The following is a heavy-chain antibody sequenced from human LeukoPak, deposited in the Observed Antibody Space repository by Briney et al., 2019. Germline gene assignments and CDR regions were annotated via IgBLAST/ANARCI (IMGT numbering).Heavy chain of an antibody. J-gene: IGHJ4*02. Sequence: GGSLRLSCAASGFTFNNYGMHWVRQAPGKGLEWVAFIRYEGNEKYYADSMKGRFTISRDNAKNSVYLQVNSVRAEDTAVYYCARGRYDSSGYYALFDYWGRGTLVTVSS. V-gene: IGHV3-30*02. CDR1: GFTFNNYG. CDR3: ARGRYDSSGYYALFDY. CDR2: IRYEGNEK. D-gene: IGHD3-22*01.